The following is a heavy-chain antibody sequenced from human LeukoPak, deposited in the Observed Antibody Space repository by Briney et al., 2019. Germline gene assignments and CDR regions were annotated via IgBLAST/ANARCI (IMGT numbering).Heavy chain of an antibody. V-gene: IGHV3-30*03. CDR2: ISYDGSNK. Sequence: GRSLRLSCAASGFTFSSYGMHWVRQAPGKGLEWVAVISYDGSNKYYADSVKGRFTISRDNSKNTLYLQMNSLRAEDTAVYCCARDSVVVVVAASLGVWGQGTMVTVSS. D-gene: IGHD2-15*01. CDR1: GFTFSSYG. J-gene: IGHJ3*01. CDR3: ARDSVVVVVAASLGV.